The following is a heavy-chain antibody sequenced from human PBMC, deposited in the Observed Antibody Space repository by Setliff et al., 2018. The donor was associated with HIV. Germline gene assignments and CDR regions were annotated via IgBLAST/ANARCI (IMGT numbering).Heavy chain of an antibody. CDR1: GGSISSGGYY. CDR3: ARGALSLTMTKLLSFFVF. CDR2: IYYSGST. Sequence: KASETLSLTCTVSGGSISSGGYYWSWIRQHPGKGLEWIGYIYYSGSTYYNPSLKSRVTISVDTSKNQFSLKLRSVTAADTAVYYCARGALSLTMTKLLSFFVFWGQGTLVTVS. J-gene: IGHJ4*02. V-gene: IGHV4-31*03. D-gene: IGHD3-22*01.